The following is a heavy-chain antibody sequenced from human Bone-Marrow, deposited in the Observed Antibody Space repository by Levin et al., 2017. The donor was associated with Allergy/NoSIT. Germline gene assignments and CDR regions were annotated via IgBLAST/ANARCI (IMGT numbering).Heavy chain of an antibody. J-gene: IGHJ6*02. D-gene: IGHD6-19*01. V-gene: IGHV1-69*13. CDR1: GGTFSSYA. CDR3: ARFEFPGIAVAGRVANYYYGMDV. CDR2: IIPIFGTA. Sequence: ASVKVSCKASGGTFSSYAISWVRQAPGQGLEWMGGIIPIFGTANYAQKFQGRVTITADESTSTAYMELSSLRSEDTAVYYCARFEFPGIAVAGRVANYYYGMDVWGQGTTVTVSS.